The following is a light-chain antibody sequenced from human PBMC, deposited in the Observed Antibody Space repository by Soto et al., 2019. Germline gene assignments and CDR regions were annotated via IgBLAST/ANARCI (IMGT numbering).Light chain of an antibody. J-gene: IGKJ3*01. CDR1: QNINSY. CDR2: DAS. V-gene: IGKV3-11*01. CDR3: QPRDTFT. Sequence: EIVLTQSPATLSLSPGERATLSCRASQNINSYLAWYQQKPGQAPRLLIHDASYRATGIQARFSGSGSGTDFTPDDSSLESEAFEVYYCQPRDTFTFDPGTKVDT.